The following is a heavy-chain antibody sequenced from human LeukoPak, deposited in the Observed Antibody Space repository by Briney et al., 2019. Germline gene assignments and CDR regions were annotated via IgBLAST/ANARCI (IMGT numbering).Heavy chain of an antibody. Sequence: SETLSLTCTVSGGSISSSSYYWGWIRQPPGKGLEWIGSIYYSGSTYYNPSLKSRVTISVDTSKNQFSLKLSSVTAADTAVYYCATRLTQLWLGVADSWGQGTLVTVSS. V-gene: IGHV4-39*07. D-gene: IGHD5-18*01. CDR2: IYYSGST. J-gene: IGHJ4*02. CDR1: GGSISSSSYY. CDR3: ATRLTQLWLGVADS.